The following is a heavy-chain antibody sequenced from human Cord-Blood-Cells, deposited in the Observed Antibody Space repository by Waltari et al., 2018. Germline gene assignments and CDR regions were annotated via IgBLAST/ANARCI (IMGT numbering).Heavy chain of an antibody. V-gene: IGHV3-20*01. D-gene: IGHD2-21*01. CDR3: ARDLCGGDCYDY. CDR2: INWNGGST. CDR1: GCTFVDYG. J-gene: IGHJ4*02. Sequence: EVQLVESGGGVVRPGGSLRLSCAASGCTFVDYGMSVVRQAPGKGLEWVSGINWNGGSTGYADSVKGRFTISRDNAKNSLYLQMNSLRAEDTALYHCARDLCGGDCYDYWGQGTLVTVSS.